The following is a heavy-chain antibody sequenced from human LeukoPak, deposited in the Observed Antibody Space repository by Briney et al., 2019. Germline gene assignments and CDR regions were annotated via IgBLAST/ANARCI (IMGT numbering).Heavy chain of an antibody. CDR3: ARDRGGYSYGMDV. Sequence: PSETLSLTCTVSGYSISSGYYWGWIRQPPGEGLEWTGSIDHSGSTYYNPSLKSRITISVDTSKNQFSLKLSSVTAADTAVYYCARDRGGYSYGMDVWGKGTTVTVSS. V-gene: IGHV4-38-2*02. CDR2: IDHSGST. J-gene: IGHJ6*04. D-gene: IGHD5-18*01. CDR1: GYSISSGYY.